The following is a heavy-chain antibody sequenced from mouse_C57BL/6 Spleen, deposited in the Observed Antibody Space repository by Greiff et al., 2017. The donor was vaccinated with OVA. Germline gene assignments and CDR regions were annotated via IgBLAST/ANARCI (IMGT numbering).Heavy chain of an antibody. J-gene: IGHJ4*01. CDR3: ARSGAQAPYAMDY. CDR2: IYPGSGST. D-gene: IGHD3-2*02. CDR1: GYTFTSYW. V-gene: IGHV1-55*01. Sequence: QVQLQQSGAELVKPGASVKMSCKASGYTFTSYWITWVKQRPGQGLEWIGDIYPGSGSTNYNEKFKSKATLTVDTSSSTAYMQLSSLTSEDSAVYYCARSGAQAPYAMDYWGQGTSVTVSS.